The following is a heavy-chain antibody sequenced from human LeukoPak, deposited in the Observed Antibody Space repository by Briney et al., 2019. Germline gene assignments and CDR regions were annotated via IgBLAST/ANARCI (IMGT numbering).Heavy chain of an antibody. V-gene: IGHV3-23*01. D-gene: IGHD2-2*02. CDR3: ANLGKYCSGFSCYK. CDR1: GFTYGTYA. Sequence: GGSLRLSCAASGFTYGTYAVSWVRQAPGKGLDWVSAISDTGAATYYADSVRGRFTVSRDNSINTVYLQMNSLRAEDTAVYYCANLGKYCSGFSCYKWGQGTLVTVPS. CDR2: ISDTGAAT. J-gene: IGHJ4*02.